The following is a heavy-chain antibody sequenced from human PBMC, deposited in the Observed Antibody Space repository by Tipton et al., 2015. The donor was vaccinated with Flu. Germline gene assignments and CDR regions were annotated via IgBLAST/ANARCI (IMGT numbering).Heavy chain of an antibody. CDR3: ARDRLLWFGEGEYGMDV. J-gene: IGHJ6*02. CDR2: IIPILGIA. CDR1: GGTFSSYA. D-gene: IGHD3-10*01. V-gene: IGHV1-69*01. Sequence: QLMQSGAEVKKPGSSVKVSCKASGGTFSSYAISWVRQAPGQGLEWMGGIIPILGIANYAQKFQGRVTITADESTSTAYMELSSLRSEDTAVYYCARDRLLWFGEGEYGMDVWGQGTTVTVSS.